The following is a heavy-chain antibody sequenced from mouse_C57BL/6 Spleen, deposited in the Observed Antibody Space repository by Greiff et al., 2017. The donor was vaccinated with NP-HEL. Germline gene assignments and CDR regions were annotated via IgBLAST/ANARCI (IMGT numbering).Heavy chain of an antibody. D-gene: IGHD2-4*01. CDR3: TSLYDYDEGWFAY. V-gene: IGHV1-15*01. J-gene: IGHJ3*01. CDR1: GYTFTDYE. Sequence: VQLQQSGAELVRPGASVTLSCKASGYTFTDYEMHWVKQTPVHGLEWIGAIDPETGGTAYNQKFKGKAILTADKSSSTAYMELRSLTSEDSAVYYCTSLYDYDEGWFAYWGQGTLVTVSA. CDR2: IDPETGGT.